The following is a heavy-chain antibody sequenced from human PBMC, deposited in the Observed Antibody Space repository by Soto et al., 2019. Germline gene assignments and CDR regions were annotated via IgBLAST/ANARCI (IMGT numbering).Heavy chain of an antibody. CDR2: IYHSGST. CDR3: ARERPDGARLDP. V-gene: IGHV4-30-4*01. D-gene: IGHD6-6*01. J-gene: IGHJ5*02. Sequence: PSETLSVTCTVSGGSLSSGDCYWSWLRQPPGKGLEWIGYIYHSGSTYYNPSLKSRVTISVDTSKNQFSLKLSSVTAADTAVYYCARERPDGARLDPWGQGTLVTVSS. CDR1: GGSLSSGDCY.